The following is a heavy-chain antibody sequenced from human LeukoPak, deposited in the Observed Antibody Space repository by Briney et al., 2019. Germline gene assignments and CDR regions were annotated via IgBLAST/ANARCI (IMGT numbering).Heavy chain of an antibody. V-gene: IGHV4-4*07. J-gene: IGHJ4*02. CDR1: GVSVTSYY. D-gene: IGHD6-13*01. CDR3: ARFTKDSSSSSGYYFDY. Sequence: SETLSLTCTVSGVSVTSYYWSWLREPAWKGLEWIGRIYTSVSTSYNPSLRSRLTMSVDTSKNQFSLNLSSVTAADTAVYYCARFTKDSSSSSGYYFDYWGQGTLVTVSS. CDR2: IYTSVST.